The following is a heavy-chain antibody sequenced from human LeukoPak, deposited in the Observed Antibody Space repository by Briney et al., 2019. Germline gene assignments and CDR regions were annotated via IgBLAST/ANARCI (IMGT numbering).Heavy chain of an antibody. CDR2: IYHSGST. Sequence: PSETLSLTCTVSGYSISSGYYWGWIRQPPGRGLEWIGSIYHSGSTYYNPSLKSRVTISVDTSKNQFSLKLSSVTAADTAVYYCASNRLPHFDYWDQGTLVTVSS. D-gene: IGHD2/OR15-2a*01. V-gene: IGHV4-38-2*02. CDR1: GYSISSGYY. J-gene: IGHJ4*02. CDR3: ASNRLPHFDY.